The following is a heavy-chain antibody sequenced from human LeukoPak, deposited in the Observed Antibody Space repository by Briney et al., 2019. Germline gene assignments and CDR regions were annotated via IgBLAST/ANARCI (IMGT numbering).Heavy chain of an antibody. J-gene: IGHJ6*02. CDR1: VYTFTSYG. Sequence: GASVKVSCMHPVYTFTSYGISSVPQTPGQRVEWMGWISPFNGNTNYAQKVQGRVTMTTDTSTSKVYMELRSLRSDDTAVYYCARYLDIVVVAAALRHYGLDVWGQGTTVTVSS. CDR2: ISPFNGNT. V-gene: IGHV1-18*01. D-gene: IGHD2-15*01. CDR3: ARYLDIVVVAAALRHYGLDV.